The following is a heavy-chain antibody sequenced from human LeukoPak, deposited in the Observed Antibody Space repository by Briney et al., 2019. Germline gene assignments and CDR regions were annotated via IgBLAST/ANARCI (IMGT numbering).Heavy chain of an antibody. J-gene: IGHJ4*02. CDR2: INHSGST. V-gene: IGHV4-34*01. Sequence: PSETLSLTCAVYGGSFSGYYWSWIRQPPGNGLEWIGEINHSGSTNYNPSLKSRVTISVDTSKNQFSLKLSSVTAADTAVYYCASAPRYSSSWYDYWGQGTLVTVSS. D-gene: IGHD6-13*01. CDR1: GGSFSGYY. CDR3: ASAPRYSSSWYDY.